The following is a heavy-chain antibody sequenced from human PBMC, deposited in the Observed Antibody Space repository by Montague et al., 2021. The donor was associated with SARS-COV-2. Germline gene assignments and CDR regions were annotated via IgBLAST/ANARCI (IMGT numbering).Heavy chain of an antibody. CDR3: ARSPEPMIILIITSLNWYFDL. D-gene: IGHD3-22*01. J-gene: IGHJ2*01. CDR1: GGSISSGGYY. Sequence: TLSLTCTVSGGSISSGGYYWRWIRQHPGKGLEWIGYIYYSGSTYYNPSLKSRVTISVDTSKNQFSLKMSSVTAADTAVYYCARSPEPMIILIITSLNWYFDLWGHGTLVTVSS. V-gene: IGHV4-31*03. CDR2: IYYSGST.